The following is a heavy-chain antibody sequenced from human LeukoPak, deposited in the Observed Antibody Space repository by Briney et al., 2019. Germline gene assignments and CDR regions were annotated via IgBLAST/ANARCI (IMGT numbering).Heavy chain of an antibody. CDR3: ARQGYYDSHFDY. Sequence: PSETLSLTCTVSGGSISSSSYYWGWIRQPPGKGLEGIGSIYYSGSTYYNPSLKSRVTISVDTSKNQFSLKLSSVTAEDTAVYYCARQGYYDSHFDYWGQGTLVTVSS. CDR2: IYYSGST. J-gene: IGHJ4*02. V-gene: IGHV4-39*01. D-gene: IGHD3-22*01. CDR1: GGSISSSSYY.